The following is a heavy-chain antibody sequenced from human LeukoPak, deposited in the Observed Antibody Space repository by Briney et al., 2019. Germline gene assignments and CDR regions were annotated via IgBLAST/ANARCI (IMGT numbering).Heavy chain of an antibody. CDR1: GGSFSGYY. J-gene: IGHJ5*02. D-gene: IGHD2-2*01. CDR3: ARHLGYCSSTSCYGRLDP. V-gene: IGHV4-34*01. CDR2: INHSGST. Sequence: SETLSLTCAVYGGSFSGYYWSWIRQPPGKGLEWIGEINHSGSTNYNPSLKSRVTISVDTSKNQFSLKLSSVTAADTAVYYCARHLGYCSSTSCYGRLDPWGQGTLVTVSS.